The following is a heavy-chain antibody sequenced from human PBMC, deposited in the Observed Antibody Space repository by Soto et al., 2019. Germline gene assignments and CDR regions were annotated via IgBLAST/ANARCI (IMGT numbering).Heavy chain of an antibody. CDR1: GFTFSIYG. J-gene: IGHJ6*02. CDR2: ISYDGSNK. Sequence: GGSLRLSCAASGFTFSIYGMHWVRQAPGKGLEWVAVISYDGSNKYFADSVKGRFTISRDNSNNMLYLQMNGLRGDDTAVYYCAKNKRYCTSTTCPPYYGMDVWGQGTTVTVSS. D-gene: IGHD2-2*01. V-gene: IGHV3-30*18. CDR3: AKNKRYCTSTTCPPYYGMDV.